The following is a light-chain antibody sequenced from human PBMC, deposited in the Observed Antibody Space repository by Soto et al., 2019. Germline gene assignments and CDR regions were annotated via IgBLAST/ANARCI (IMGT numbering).Light chain of an antibody. V-gene: IGKV3-11*01. CDR3: QQRSNWPQWT. CDR2: DAS. J-gene: IGKJ1*01. Sequence: EIVLTQSPGTLSVSHGERATLFCRASQSVRSSLACYQQKPGQAPRLFIYDASNRATGIPARFSGSGSGTDFTLTISSLEPEDFAVYYCQQRSNWPQWTFGQGTKV. CDR1: QSVRSS.